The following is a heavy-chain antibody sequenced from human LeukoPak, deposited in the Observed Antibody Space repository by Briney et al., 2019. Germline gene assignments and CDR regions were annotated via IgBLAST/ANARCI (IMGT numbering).Heavy chain of an antibody. CDR3: AKEKEGIAVAGMARNYYYYYGMDV. CDR1: GFTFSSYA. J-gene: IGHJ6*02. D-gene: IGHD6-19*01. V-gene: IGHV3-23*01. Sequence: GGSLRLSCAASGFTFSSYAMSWVRQAPGKGLEWVSVISGSGGSTYYADSVKGRFTISRDNSKNTLYLQMNSLRAEDTAVYYGAKEKEGIAVAGMARNYYYYYGMDVWGQGTTVTVSS. CDR2: ISGSGGST.